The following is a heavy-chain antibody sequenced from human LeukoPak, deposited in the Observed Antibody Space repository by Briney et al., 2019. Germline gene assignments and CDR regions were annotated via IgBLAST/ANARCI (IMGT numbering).Heavy chain of an antibody. CDR3: AGGGDFDY. V-gene: IGHV3-21*01. Sequence: SGGCPRLSLAPFGFTLSIFFMNWGPPAPGEGVEWVSSISRTSEYIHYADSVRGRFAISRDNAKNSVYLQMNSLRAEDTAVYFCAGGGDFDYWGQGILVTVSA. J-gene: IGHJ4*02. CDR2: ISRTSEYI. D-gene: IGHD3-16*01. CDR1: GFTLSIFF.